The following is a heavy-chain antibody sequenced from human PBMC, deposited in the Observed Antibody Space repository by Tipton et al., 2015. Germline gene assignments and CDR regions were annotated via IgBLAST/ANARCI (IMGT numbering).Heavy chain of an antibody. CDR3: MRDRGGNSFDN. J-gene: IGHJ4*02. CDR1: GYTFIDNY. V-gene: IGHV1-2*02. Sequence: QSGAEVKKPGASVKVSCKASGYTFIDNYIHWVRQAPGQGLEWMGWINPNGGATRYSPKFQDRVTMTTDTSSSTAYMELSSLKSDDSAVYYCMRDRGGNSFDNWGQGTLVTVSS. D-gene: IGHD3-16*01. CDR2: INPNGGAT.